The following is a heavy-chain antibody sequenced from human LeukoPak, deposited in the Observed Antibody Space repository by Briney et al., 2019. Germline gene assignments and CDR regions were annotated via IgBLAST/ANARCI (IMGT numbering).Heavy chain of an antibody. J-gene: IGHJ4*02. V-gene: IGHV3-30*18. CDR1: GFTFSSYG. CDR2: ISYDGSNK. D-gene: IGHD3-22*01. Sequence: GGSLRLSCAASGFTFSSYGMHWVRRAPGKGLEWVAVISYDGSNKYYADSVKGRFTISRDNSKNTLYLQMNSLRAEDTAVYYCAKAKDSSGYYPYYWGQGTLVTVSS. CDR3: AKAKDSSGYYPYY.